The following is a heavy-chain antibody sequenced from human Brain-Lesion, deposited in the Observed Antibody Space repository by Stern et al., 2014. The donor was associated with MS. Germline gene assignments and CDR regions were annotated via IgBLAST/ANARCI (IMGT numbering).Heavy chain of an antibody. V-gene: IGHV3-7*01. Sequence: EAQLVESGGGLVQPGGSLTISCTDAGFTFGNYWMTWVRQAPGKGLEGAANIKVDGTEKNYVVSVTGRFTISRDNARNSLYLQMNSLRVEDTALYYCARVYNTIYGIVTQRGSGMDVWGQGTTVIVSS. CDR3: ARVYNTIYGIVTQRGSGMDV. CDR2: IKVDGTEK. J-gene: IGHJ6*02. D-gene: IGHD3-3*01. CDR1: GFTFGNYW.